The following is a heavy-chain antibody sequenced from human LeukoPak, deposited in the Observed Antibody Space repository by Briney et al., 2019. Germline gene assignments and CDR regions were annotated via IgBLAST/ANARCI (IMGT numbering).Heavy chain of an antibody. CDR3: ASVESPPQYAPSNYYYYYYMDV. V-gene: IGHV4-39*01. D-gene: IGHD2-2*01. CDR1: GVSISSSSYY. Sequence: SETLSLTCTVSGVSISSSSYYWGWIRQPPGKGLEWIGSIYYSGSTYYNPSLKSRVTISVDTSKNQFSLKLSSVTAADTAVYYCASVESPPQYAPSNYYYYYYMDVWGKGTTVTVSS. CDR2: IYYSGST. J-gene: IGHJ6*03.